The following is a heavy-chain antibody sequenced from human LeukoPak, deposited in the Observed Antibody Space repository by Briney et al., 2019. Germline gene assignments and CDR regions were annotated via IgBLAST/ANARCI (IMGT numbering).Heavy chain of an antibody. CDR3: ARDGLNIAVAGIGGRFDP. CDR2: IIPIFGTA. V-gene: IGHV1-69*13. J-gene: IGHJ5*02. CDR1: GGTFSSYA. Sequence: SVKVSCKASGGTFSSYAISWVRQAPGQGLEWMGGIIPIFGTANYAQKFQGRVTITADESTSTAYMELSSLRSEDTAVYYCARDGLNIAVAGIGGRFDPWGQGTLVTVSS. D-gene: IGHD6-19*01.